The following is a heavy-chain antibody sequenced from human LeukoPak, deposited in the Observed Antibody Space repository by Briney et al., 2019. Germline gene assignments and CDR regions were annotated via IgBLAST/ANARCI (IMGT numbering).Heavy chain of an antibody. CDR2: IFPGDSDT. J-gene: IGHJ4*02. CDR1: GYTFISYW. V-gene: IGHV5-51*01. CDR3: ARRKGYYDSSGYYSFDY. D-gene: IGHD3-22*01. Sequence: HGESLKISCKGSGYTFISYWIGWVRQMPGKGLEWMGIIFPGDSDTTYSPSFQGQVTISVDKSISTAYLQWSSLKTSDTATYYCARRKGYYDSSGYYSFDYWGQGTLVTVSS.